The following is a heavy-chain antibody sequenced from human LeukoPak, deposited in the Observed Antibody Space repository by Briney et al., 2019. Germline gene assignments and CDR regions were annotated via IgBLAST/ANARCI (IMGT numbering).Heavy chain of an antibody. Sequence: ATVRVSCKASGCTFTGYYMHWVRQAPGQGLEWMGWINPNSGGTNYAQKFQGRVTMTRDTSISTAYMELSRLRSDDTAVYYCARGYYYDSSGYPNWFDPWGQGTLVTVSS. D-gene: IGHD3-22*01. V-gene: IGHV1-2*02. CDR1: GCTFTGYY. CDR3: ARGYYYDSSGYPNWFDP. CDR2: INPNSGGT. J-gene: IGHJ5*02.